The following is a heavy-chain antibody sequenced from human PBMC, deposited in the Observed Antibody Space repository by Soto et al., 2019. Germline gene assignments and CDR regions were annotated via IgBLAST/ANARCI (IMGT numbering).Heavy chain of an antibody. Sequence: QVQLVQSGTEVKKPGASVKVSCKASGYTFNRYDINWVRQAPGQGLEWMGWMNPNSGNTGYAQKFQGRVTMTRDTSITTAYMDLSSLRSEDTAVYFCAREPTGPATYLDSWGQGTLVTVSS. CDR3: AREPTGPATYLDS. CDR1: GYTFNRYD. CDR2: MNPNSGNT. J-gene: IGHJ4*02. V-gene: IGHV1-8*01. D-gene: IGHD1-1*01.